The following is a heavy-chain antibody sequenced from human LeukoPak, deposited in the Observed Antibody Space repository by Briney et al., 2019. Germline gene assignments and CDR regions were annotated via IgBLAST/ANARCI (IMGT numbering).Heavy chain of an antibody. CDR2: ISSNGGST. CDR3: VKCPRASVNSAGDY. V-gene: IGHV3-64D*06. D-gene: IGHD4-17*01. Sequence: GGSLRLSCSAAGFTFSSHAMHWVRQAPGKGLEYVSAISSNGGSTYYADSVKGRFTISRDNSKNTLYLQMNSLRAEDPAVYYRVKCPRASVNSAGDYWGGGPLVGVS. CDR1: GFTFSSHA. J-gene: IGHJ4*02.